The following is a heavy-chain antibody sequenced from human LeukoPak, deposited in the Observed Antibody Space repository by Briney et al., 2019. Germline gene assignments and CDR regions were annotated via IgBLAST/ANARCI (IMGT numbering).Heavy chain of an antibody. CDR3: AKEEVNSALFGY. CDR2: IYTSGST. V-gene: IGHV4-61*02. D-gene: IGHD4-23*01. J-gene: IGHJ4*02. CDR1: GGSISSGSYY. Sequence: PSETLSLTCAVSGGSISSGSYYWSWIRQPAGKGLEWIGRIYTSGSTNYNPSLKSRVTISVDTSKNQFSLKLTSVTAADTAVYYCAKEEVNSALFGYWGQGTLVTVSS.